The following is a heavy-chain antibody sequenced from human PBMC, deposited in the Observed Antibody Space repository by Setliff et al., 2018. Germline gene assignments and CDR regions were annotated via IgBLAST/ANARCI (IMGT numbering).Heavy chain of an antibody. V-gene: IGHV4-34*01. CDR1: GGSFSGYY. Sequence: SETLSLTFAVYGGSFSGYYWRWIRQPPGKGLEWIGEITHRGSTNYNPSLKSRVTISVDTSKNQFSLKLSSVTAADTAVYYCARADNFWSGPIDSWGQGTLVTVPQ. CDR2: ITHRGST. CDR3: ARADNFWSGPIDS. J-gene: IGHJ4*02. D-gene: IGHD3-3*01.